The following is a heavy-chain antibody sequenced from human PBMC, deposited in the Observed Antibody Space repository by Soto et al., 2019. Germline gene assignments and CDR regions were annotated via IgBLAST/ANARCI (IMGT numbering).Heavy chain of an antibody. CDR1: SFSFSSSG. D-gene: IGHD1-26*01. V-gene: IGHV3-33*01. J-gene: IGHJ4*02. CDR3: ARSSGSYFAAFYDT. Sequence: QAQLEESGGGVVQPGTSLRLSCSASSFSFSSSGMHWVRQPPDKGLEWVAAIWDDGGNKYHADSVRGRFTISRDNSKNTLFLQMNSLRAEDTALYYCARSSGSYFAAFYDTWGQGTLVSVSS. CDR2: IWDDGGNK.